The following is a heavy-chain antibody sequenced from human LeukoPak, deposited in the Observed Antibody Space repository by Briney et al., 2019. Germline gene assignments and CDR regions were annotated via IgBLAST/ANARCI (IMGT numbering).Heavy chain of an antibody. D-gene: IGHD2-2*01. CDR2: IIPILGIA. J-gene: IGHJ4*02. CDR3: AMGVVVPEYYFDY. Sequence: SVKVSCKASGGTFSSYAISWVRQAPGQGLEWMGRIIPILGIANYAQKFQGRVTITADKSTSTAYMELSSLRSEDTAVYYCAMGVVVPEYYFDYWGQGTLVTVSS. CDR1: GGTFSSYA. V-gene: IGHV1-69*04.